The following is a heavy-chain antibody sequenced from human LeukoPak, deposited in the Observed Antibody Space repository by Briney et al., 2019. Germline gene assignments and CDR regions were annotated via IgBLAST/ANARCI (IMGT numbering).Heavy chain of an antibody. D-gene: IGHD1-14*01. V-gene: IGHV4-61*02. CDR2: IYTGGST. J-gene: IGHJ5*02. CDR3: AREGATGGSYNWFDP. CDR1: GGSISSGSYF. Sequence: TLSLTCTVSGGSISSGSYFWSWIRQPAGKGLEWIGRIYTGGSTNNNPSLKSRVTISVDTSKNQFSLKLRSVTAADTAVYYCAREGATGGSYNWFDPWGQGTLVTVSS.